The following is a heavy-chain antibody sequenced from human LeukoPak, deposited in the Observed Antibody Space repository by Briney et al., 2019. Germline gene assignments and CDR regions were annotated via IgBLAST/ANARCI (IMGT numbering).Heavy chain of an antibody. V-gene: IGHV1-18*01. J-gene: IGHJ4*02. CDR3: ARSGRGTYYYFDL. D-gene: IGHD5-12*01. CDR1: GYSFTRYG. Sequence: ASVKVSCKASGYSFTRYGISWGGQAPGQRLEWMGWISGYNGNTNYAQKFMGRVSMTAETSTSKAYMELRSLTADDTAVYYCARSGRGTYYYFDLWGRGTLVTVSS. CDR2: ISGYNGNT.